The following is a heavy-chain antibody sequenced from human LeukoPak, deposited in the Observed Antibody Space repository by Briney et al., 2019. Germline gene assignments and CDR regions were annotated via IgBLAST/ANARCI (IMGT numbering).Heavy chain of an antibody. CDR3: ARAFYDFLTGYPAYFDY. CDR1: GFTFSSYE. D-gene: IGHD3-9*01. J-gene: IGHJ4*02. V-gene: IGHV3-48*03. CDR2: ISSSGSTI. Sequence: GGSLRLSCAASGFTFSSYEMNWVRQAPGKGLEWVSYISSSGSTIYYADSVKGRFTISRDNAKNSLYLQMNSLRAEDTAVYYCARAFYDFLTGYPAYFDYWGQGTLVTVSS.